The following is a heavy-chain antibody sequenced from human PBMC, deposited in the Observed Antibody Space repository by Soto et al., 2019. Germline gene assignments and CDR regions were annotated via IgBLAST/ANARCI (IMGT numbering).Heavy chain of an antibody. CDR1: GYSMSSYY. Sequence: SVTLSLTCTLSGYSMSSYYLTSLRQSPGRGLEWIGYISYSGSTYYNPSLKSRVTISADTSKNQFYLRMNSMIAADTAVYYCARADPDVSVGYWGQATLVTVSS. CDR2: ISYSGST. V-gene: IGHV4-59*01. J-gene: IGHJ4*02. CDR3: ARADPDVSVGY. D-gene: IGHD2-15*01.